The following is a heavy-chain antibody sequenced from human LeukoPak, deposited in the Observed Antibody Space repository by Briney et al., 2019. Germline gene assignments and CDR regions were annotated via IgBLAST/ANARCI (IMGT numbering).Heavy chain of an antibody. D-gene: IGHD3-3*01. CDR1: GSRFTSYW. CDR3: ARRETYYDFWTGYYFDY. CDR2: FYPGDSDT. Sequence: GESLEISLKGPGSRFTSYWIAWVRQMPGKGLEWIGIFYPGDSDTRYSPSFQGQVTISVDKSISTAYLQWSSLKASDTAMYYCARRETYYDFWTGYYFDYWGQGTLVTVSS. V-gene: IGHV5-51*01. J-gene: IGHJ4*02.